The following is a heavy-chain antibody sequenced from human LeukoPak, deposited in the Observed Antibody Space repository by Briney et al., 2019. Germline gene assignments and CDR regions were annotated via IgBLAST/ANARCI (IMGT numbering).Heavy chain of an antibody. CDR3: ARGYSSSWYDYYYYGMDV. V-gene: IGHV3-23*01. CDR2: ISGSGGST. J-gene: IGHJ6*02. D-gene: IGHD6-13*01. CDR1: GFTFSSYA. Sequence: GSLRLSCAASGFTFSSYAMSWVRQAPGKGLEWVSAISGSGGSTYYADSVKGRFTISRDNSKNTLYLQMNSLRAEDTAVYYCARGYSSSWYDYYYYGMDVWGQGTTVTVSS.